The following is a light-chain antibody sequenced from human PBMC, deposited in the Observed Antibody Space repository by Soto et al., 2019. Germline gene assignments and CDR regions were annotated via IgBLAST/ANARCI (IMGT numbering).Light chain of an antibody. CDR1: SSDVGGYTY. Sequence: QSALTQPPSASGSPGQSVTISCTGTSSDVGGYTYVSWYQQHPGKAPKLMISEVSKRPSGVPDRFSGSNSGNTASLTVSGLQAEDAADYYCSSFAGNNNVVFGGGTKLTVL. J-gene: IGLJ2*01. CDR2: EVS. V-gene: IGLV2-8*01. CDR3: SSFAGNNNVV.